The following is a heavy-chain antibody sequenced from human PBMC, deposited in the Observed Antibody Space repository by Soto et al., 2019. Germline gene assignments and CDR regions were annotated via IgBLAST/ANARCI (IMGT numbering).Heavy chain of an antibody. CDR3: ARGLSRQSSGWYEEEVSWFDP. CDR2: TYYRSKWYN. D-gene: IGHD6-19*01. J-gene: IGHJ5*02. V-gene: IGHV6-1*01. CDR1: GDSVSSNSAA. Sequence: TLSLTCAISGDSVSSNSAAWNWIRQSPSRGLEWLGRTYYRSKWYNDYAVSVKSRITINPDTSKNQFSLQLNSVTPEDTAVYYCARGLSRQSSGWYEEEVSWFDPWGQGTLVTVSS.